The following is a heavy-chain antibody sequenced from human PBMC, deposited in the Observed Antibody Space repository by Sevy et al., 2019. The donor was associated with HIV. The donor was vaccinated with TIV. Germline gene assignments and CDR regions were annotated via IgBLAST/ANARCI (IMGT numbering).Heavy chain of an antibody. CDR2: ISAYNGNT. CDR1: GYTFTSYG. V-gene: IGHV1-18*01. Sequence: ASVKVSCTASGYTFTSYGISWVRQAPGQGLEWMGWISAYNGNTNYAQKLQGRVTLTTDTSTSTAYMELRSLRSDDTAVYYGARGDYDFWSGYYRRDAFDIWGQGTMVTVSS. J-gene: IGHJ3*02. CDR3: ARGDYDFWSGYYRRDAFDI. D-gene: IGHD3-3*01.